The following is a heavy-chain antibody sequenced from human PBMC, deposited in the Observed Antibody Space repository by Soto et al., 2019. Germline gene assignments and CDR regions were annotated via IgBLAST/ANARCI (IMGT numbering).Heavy chain of an antibody. CDR1: GGSFSGYY. CDR3: ARPYCSSTSCYTGGHYYGMAV. J-gene: IGHJ6*02. Sequence: QVLLQQWGAGLLKPSETLSLSCAVYGGSFSGYYWSWIRQRPGKGLEWIGEINHRGSTNYNSSLKSRVTISVDTSKNQFSLKVSSVTAADTALYYCARPYCSSTSCYTGGHYYGMAVWGQGTTVTVSS. V-gene: IGHV4-34*01. CDR2: INHRGST. D-gene: IGHD2-2*02.